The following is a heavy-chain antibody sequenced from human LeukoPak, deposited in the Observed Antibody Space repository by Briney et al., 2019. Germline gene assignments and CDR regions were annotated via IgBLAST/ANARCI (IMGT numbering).Heavy chain of an antibody. V-gene: IGHV3-21*01. J-gene: IGHJ4*02. Sequence: GGSLRPSCVASGFTFSSYNMNWVRQAPGKGLEWVSSISSSSSYINYADSVKGRFTISRDNAKNSLYLQMNSLRADDTAVYYCVRAAAEDYWGQGTLVTVSS. D-gene: IGHD6-13*01. CDR2: ISSSSSYI. CDR1: GFTFSSYN. CDR3: VRAAAEDY.